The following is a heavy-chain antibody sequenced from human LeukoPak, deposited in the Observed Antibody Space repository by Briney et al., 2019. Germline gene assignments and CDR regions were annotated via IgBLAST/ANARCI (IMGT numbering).Heavy chain of an antibody. J-gene: IGHJ4*02. D-gene: IGHD1-26*01. CDR3: ARLALQEVGATQTYYLDY. V-gene: IGHV4-59*01. CDR1: GGSISNYY. Sequence: KSSETLSLTCTVSGGSISNYYWSWIRQPPGKGLEWIGYIYSSGSTNYNPSLKSRVTISVDTSKIQFPLKLSSVTAAGTAVYYCARLALQEVGATQTYYLDYWGQGTLVTVSS. CDR2: IYSSGST.